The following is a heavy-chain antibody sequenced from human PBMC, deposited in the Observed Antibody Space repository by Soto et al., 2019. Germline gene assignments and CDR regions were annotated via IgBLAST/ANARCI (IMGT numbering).Heavy chain of an antibody. CDR2: ISAYSGNT. D-gene: IGHD2-2*02. V-gene: IGHV1-18*01. CDR1: GYTFTSYG. Sequence: ASVKVSCKASGYTFTSYGISWVRQAPGQGLEWMGWISAYSGNTNYAQKLQGRVTMTTDTSTSTAYMELRSLRSDDTAVYYCARDGYCSSTSCYTGYYYYGMDVWGQGTTVTVSS. CDR3: ARDGYCSSTSCYTGYYYYGMDV. J-gene: IGHJ6*02.